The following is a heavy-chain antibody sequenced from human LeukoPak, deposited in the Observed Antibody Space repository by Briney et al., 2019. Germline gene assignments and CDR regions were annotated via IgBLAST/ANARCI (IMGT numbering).Heavy chain of an antibody. Sequence: SETLSLTCTVPGGSISGYYWSWIRQPPGKGLEWIGYIYYSGTTNYNPSLESRVTLSVDTSKNQFSLRLSSVTAADTAVYYCARHQSYGDYPLDYWGQGTLVTVSS. CDR3: ARHQSYGDYPLDY. J-gene: IGHJ4*02. D-gene: IGHD4-17*01. V-gene: IGHV4-59*08. CDR1: GGSISGYY. CDR2: IYYSGTT.